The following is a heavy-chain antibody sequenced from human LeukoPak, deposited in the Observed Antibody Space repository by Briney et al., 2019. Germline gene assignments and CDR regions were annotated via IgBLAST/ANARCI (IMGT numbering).Heavy chain of an antibody. D-gene: IGHD3-10*01. CDR1: GFTFDDYA. J-gene: IGHJ4*02. V-gene: IGHV3-43*01. CDR3: TRDTDFGSPTNYFDH. CDR2: ISWEGQTT. Sequence: PGGSLRLSCAASGFTFDDYAMHWVRQAPGKGLEWVSLISWEGQTTYYAGSVRGRFTVSRDNSKNSLFLEMKSLTTDDTAFYYCTRDTDFGSPTNYFDHWGRGTLVSVSS.